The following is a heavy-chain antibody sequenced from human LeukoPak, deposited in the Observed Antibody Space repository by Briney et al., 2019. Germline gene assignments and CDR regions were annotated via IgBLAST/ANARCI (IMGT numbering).Heavy chain of an antibody. CDR1: GFTFSSYA. V-gene: IGHV3-23*01. CDR3: AKDQYGGNPQYYFDY. D-gene: IGHD4-23*01. Sequence: GESLRLSCAASGFTFSSYAMSWVRQAPGKGLDWVSAISGSGGNTYYADSVKGRFTISRDNSKNTLYLQMNSLRAEDTAVYYCAKDQYGGNPQYYFDYWGQGTLVTVSS. J-gene: IGHJ4*02. CDR2: ISGSGGNT.